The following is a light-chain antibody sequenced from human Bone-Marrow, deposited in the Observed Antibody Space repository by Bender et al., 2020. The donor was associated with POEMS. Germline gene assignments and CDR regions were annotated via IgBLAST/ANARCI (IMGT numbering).Light chain of an antibody. CDR1: NIGSKS. CDR3: QSADIDGIYRV. V-gene: IGLV3-21*02. Sequence: SYVLTQPPSVSVAPGQTARITCGGNNIGSKSVHWYQQKPGQAPVLVVYDDSDRPSGIPERFSGSSSGTIVTLTISGVQAEDEADYYCQSADIDGIYRVFGGGTKLTVL. J-gene: IGLJ2*01. CDR2: DDS.